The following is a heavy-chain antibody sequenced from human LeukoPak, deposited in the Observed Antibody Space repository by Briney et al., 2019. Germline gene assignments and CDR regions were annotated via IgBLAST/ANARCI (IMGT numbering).Heavy chain of an antibody. J-gene: IGHJ4*02. CDR2: INSDGSST. V-gene: IGHV3-74*01. CDR3: ARHYRQAAALDY. CDR1: GFTFSSYW. Sequence: GGSLRLSCAASGFTFSSYWMHWVRQAPGKGLVWVSRINSDGSSTSYADSVKGRFTISRDNAKNTLYLQMISLRAEDTAVYYCARHYRQAAALDYWGQGTLVTVSS. D-gene: IGHD6-13*01.